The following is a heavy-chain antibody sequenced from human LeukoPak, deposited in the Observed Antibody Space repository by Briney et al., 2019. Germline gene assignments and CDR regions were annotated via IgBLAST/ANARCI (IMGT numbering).Heavy chain of an antibody. CDR3: ARAPPPYCSGGSGYSFS. Sequence: AGSLRLSCAASGFTVSSNYMSWLRQAPRKGLEWVSVIYSGDSTYYPHSVKRRFTISRHNSKNTPYLQMTSLRAEDTAAYYCARAPPPYCSGGSGYSFSWGQGTLVTVSS. CDR1: GFTVSSNY. D-gene: IGHD2-15*01. CDR2: IYSGDST. J-gene: IGHJ5*02. V-gene: IGHV3-53*04.